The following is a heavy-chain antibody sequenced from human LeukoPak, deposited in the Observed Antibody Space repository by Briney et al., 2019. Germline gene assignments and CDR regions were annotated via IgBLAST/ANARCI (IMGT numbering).Heavy chain of an antibody. V-gene: IGHV4-34*01. CDR1: GGSFSGYY. Sequence: SETLSLICAVYGGSFSGYYWSWIRQPPGKGLEWIGEINHSGSTNYNPSLKSRVTISVDTSKNQFSLKLSSVTAADTAVYYCARVTGYDYVWGRYRYPKEFDYWGQGTLVTVSS. J-gene: IGHJ4*02. D-gene: IGHD3-16*02. CDR3: ARVTGYDYVWGRYRYPKEFDY. CDR2: INHSGST.